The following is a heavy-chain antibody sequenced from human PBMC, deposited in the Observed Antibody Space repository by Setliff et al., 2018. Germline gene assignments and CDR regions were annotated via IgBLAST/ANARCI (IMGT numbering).Heavy chain of an antibody. Sequence: ASVKVSCKASGYTFNNYDINWVRQAPGEGLEWMGRVRPDNGETNYAQKFQDRVTMTRDTSIDTAYMELSGLRSDDTAVYYCARQDILTAYYGLDYWGQGALVTVSS. CDR2: VRPDNGET. V-gene: IGHV1-2*06. CDR3: ARQDILTAYYGLDY. J-gene: IGHJ4*02. D-gene: IGHD3-9*01. CDR1: GYTFNNYD.